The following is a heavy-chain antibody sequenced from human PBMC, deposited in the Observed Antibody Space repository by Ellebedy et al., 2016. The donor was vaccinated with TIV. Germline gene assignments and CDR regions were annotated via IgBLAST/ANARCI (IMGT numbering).Heavy chain of an antibody. V-gene: IGHV3-23*01. Sequence: GESLKISCAGSGFTFDNYAMSWVRQAPGKGLEWVSSISTHGANTYHAASVKGRFTISKDKSKNTVYLQMNSLRAEDTAVYYCAKGGGRSRDFAFDYWGQGTLVTVSS. J-gene: IGHJ4*02. CDR2: ISTHGANT. CDR1: GFTFDNYA. CDR3: AKGGGRSRDFAFDY. D-gene: IGHD3-10*01.